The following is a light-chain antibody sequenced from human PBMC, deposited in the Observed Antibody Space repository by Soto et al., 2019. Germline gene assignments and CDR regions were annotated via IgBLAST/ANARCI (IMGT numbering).Light chain of an antibody. Sequence: EIVLTQSPGTLSLSPGERATLSCRSSQSITSGYLAWYQQTPGQAPRLLIYGAFNRATGIPDRFSGSGSGADFTLTISRLEPEDFGVYYCQQYRASPPSWTFGQGTKVEIK. V-gene: IGKV3-20*01. CDR1: QSITSGY. CDR2: GAF. CDR3: QQYRASPPSWT. J-gene: IGKJ1*01.